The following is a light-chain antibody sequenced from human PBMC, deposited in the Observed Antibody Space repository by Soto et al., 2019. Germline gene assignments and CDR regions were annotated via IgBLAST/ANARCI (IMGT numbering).Light chain of an antibody. CDR2: EGN. J-gene: IGLJ3*02. Sequence: QSALTQPASVSGSPGQSITIYCTGISRNFTAYNLVSWYQNHPGKAPKLMIYEGNKRPSGVSNRFSGSESGNTASLTIFGLQGEDEADYYCSSYAGSVAPVVFGGGTKLTVL. CDR3: SSYAGSVAPVV. CDR1: SRNFTAYNL. V-gene: IGLV2-23*01.